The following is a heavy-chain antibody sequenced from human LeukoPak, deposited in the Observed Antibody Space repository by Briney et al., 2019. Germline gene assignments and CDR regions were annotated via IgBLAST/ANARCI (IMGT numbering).Heavy chain of an antibody. D-gene: IGHD2-15*01. CDR2: IYYSGST. CDR1: GGSISSSDYY. V-gene: IGHV4-39*01. CDR3: ARRYCSGGSCYPPAENPAFDY. J-gene: IGHJ4*02. Sequence: SETLSLTCTVSGGSISSSDYYWGWIRQPPGKGLEWIGNIYYSGSTYYNPSLKSRVTKSVDTSKNQFSLKLSSVTAADTAVYYCARRYCSGGSCYPPAENPAFDYWGQGTLVTVSS.